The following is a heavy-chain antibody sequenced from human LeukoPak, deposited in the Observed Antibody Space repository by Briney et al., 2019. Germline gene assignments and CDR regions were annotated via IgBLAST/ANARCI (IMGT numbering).Heavy chain of an antibody. D-gene: IGHD6-13*01. V-gene: IGHV4-34*01. CDR2: IHHSGRT. CDR3: ARGRGGGARIAAAGGHLDAFDI. Sequence: PSEALSLACAVYGGSFSGYYGGWSRQPPAKGLGWIGEIHHSGRTNYNPTLKSRITITVDTSKNQFSLKLSSVTAADTAVYYCARGRGGGARIAAAGGHLDAFDIWGQGTMVTGSS. CDR1: GGSFSGYY. J-gene: IGHJ3*02.